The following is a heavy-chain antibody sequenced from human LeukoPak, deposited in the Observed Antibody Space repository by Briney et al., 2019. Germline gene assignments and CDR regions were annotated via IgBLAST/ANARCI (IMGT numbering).Heavy chain of an antibody. CDR3: ARDQRTLYYFDY. V-gene: IGHV3-74*01. Sequence: GGSLRLSCAASGFTFNNYWMHWARQAPGKGLVRVSRINSDGSSTSYADSVKGRFTISRDNAKNTLYLQMNSLRADDTAVYYCARDQRTLYYFDYWGQGTLVTVSS. CDR1: GFTFNNYW. CDR2: INSDGSST. J-gene: IGHJ4*02.